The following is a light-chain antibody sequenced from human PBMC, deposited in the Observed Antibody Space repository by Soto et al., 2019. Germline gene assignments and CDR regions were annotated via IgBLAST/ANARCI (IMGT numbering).Light chain of an antibody. CDR2: KAS. J-gene: IGKJ1*01. CDR1: QTISSW. Sequence: DIQMTQYPSTLSGSVRDRFAITCLASQTISSWLAWYQQKPGKAPKLLIYKASTLKSGVPSRFSGSGPGTEFTLTISSLQPDDFATYYCQHYNSYSEAFGQGTKVDIK. V-gene: IGKV1-5*03. CDR3: QHYNSYSEA.